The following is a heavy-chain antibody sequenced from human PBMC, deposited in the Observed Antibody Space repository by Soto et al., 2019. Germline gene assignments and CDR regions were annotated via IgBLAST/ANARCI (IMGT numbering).Heavy chain of an antibody. V-gene: IGHV1-69*02. J-gene: IGHJ6*02. CDR2: IIPILGIA. D-gene: IGHD5-12*01. Sequence: QVQLVQSGAEVKKPGSSVKVSCKASGGTFSSYTISWVRQAPGQGLEWMGRIIPILGIANYAQKFQGRVTIAEDKSTSTAYMELSSLRSEDTAVYYCARREVEGGYDAVPYGMDVWGQGTTVTVSS. CDR3: ARREVEGGYDAVPYGMDV. CDR1: GGTFSSYT.